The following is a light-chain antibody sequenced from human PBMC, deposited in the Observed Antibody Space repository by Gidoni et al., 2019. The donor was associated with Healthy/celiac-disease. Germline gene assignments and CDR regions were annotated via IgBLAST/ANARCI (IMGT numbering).Light chain of an antibody. CDR3: QQYGSSPWT. J-gene: IGKJ1*01. V-gene: IGKV3-20*01. CDR2: GAS. Sequence: EMLLTHSPGTLSLSPGERATLSCRASQSVSSSYLAWYQQKPGQAPRLLIYGASSRATGIPDRFSGSGSGTDFTLTISRLEPEDFAVYYCQQYGSSPWTFGQGTKVEIK. CDR1: QSVSSSY.